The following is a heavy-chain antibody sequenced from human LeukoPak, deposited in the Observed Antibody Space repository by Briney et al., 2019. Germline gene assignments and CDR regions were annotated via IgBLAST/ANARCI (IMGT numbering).Heavy chain of an antibody. CDR3: ARRLAAAGTGVIDY. Sequence: PGGSLRLSCAASGFTFSSYSMNWVRQAPGKGLEWASYISSSSSTIYYADSVKGRFTISRDNAKNSLYLQMNSLRAEDTAVYYCARRLAAAGTGVIDYWGQGTLVTVSS. CDR2: ISSSSSTI. J-gene: IGHJ4*02. CDR1: GFTFSSYS. D-gene: IGHD6-13*01. V-gene: IGHV3-48*01.